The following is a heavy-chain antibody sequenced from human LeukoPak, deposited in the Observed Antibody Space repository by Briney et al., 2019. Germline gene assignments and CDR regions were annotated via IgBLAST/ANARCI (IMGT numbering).Heavy chain of an antibody. CDR1: GGSFSDYS. D-gene: IGHD3-22*01. Sequence: ASVKVSCKTSGGSFSDYSINWVRQAPGQGLEWMGWINPNSGGTNYAQKFQGRVTMTRDTSISTAYMELSRLRSDDTAVYYCARDLDSSGPYFDYWGQGTLVTVSS. J-gene: IGHJ4*02. CDR3: ARDLDSSGPYFDY. CDR2: INPNSGGT. V-gene: IGHV1-2*02.